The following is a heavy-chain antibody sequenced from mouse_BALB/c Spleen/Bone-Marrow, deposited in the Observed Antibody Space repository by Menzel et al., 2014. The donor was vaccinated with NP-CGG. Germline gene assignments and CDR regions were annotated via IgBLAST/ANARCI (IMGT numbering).Heavy chain of an antibody. CDR2: ISSGGSYT. CDR1: GFTFSSYA. D-gene: IGHD1-1*01. J-gene: IGHJ2*01. V-gene: IGHV5-9-1*01. Sequence: EVMLVESGGGLVKPGGSLKLSCAASGFTFSSYAMSWVRQTPEKRLEWVATISSGGSYTYYPDSVKGRFTISRDNAKNTLYLQMSSLRSEDTAMYYCARQICAHTTVHDYWGQGTTLTVSS. CDR3: ARQICAHTTVHDY.